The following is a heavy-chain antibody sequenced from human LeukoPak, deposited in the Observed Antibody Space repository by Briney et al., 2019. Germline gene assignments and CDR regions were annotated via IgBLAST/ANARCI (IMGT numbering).Heavy chain of an antibody. J-gene: IGHJ4*01. D-gene: IGHD3-10*01. CDR2: ISNSGGST. V-gene: IGHV3-23*01. Sequence: GGSLRLSCAASGFTFSSYAMSWVRQAPGKGLEWVSVISNSGGSTFYADSVKGRFTISRDNSKNTLYLQMNSLRAEDTAVYYCAKRASGSGTSLYYFDYWGHGTLVTVSS. CDR1: GFTFSSYA. CDR3: AKRASGSGTSLYYFDY.